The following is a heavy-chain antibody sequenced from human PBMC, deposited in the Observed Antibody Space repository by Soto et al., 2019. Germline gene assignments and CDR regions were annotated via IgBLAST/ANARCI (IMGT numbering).Heavy chain of an antibody. D-gene: IGHD1-7*01. Sequence: SETLSLTCAVPGGSITSGGYYWSWIRQHPGKGLEWIGYIYYSGSTYYNPSLKSRVTISVDTSKNQFSLKLSSVTAADTAVYYCARVSREKTGTTLAPWGQGTLVTVSS. V-gene: IGHV4-31*11. CDR2: IYYSGST. J-gene: IGHJ5*02. CDR1: GGSITSGGYY. CDR3: ARVSREKTGTTLAP.